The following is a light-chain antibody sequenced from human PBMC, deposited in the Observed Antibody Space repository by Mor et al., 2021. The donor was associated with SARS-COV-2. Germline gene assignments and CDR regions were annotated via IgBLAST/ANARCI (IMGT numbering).Light chain of an antibody. Sequence: SWFQQYPGTAPKLIISEVTKRPSGVSDRFSGSKSGNTASLTISELQADDEADYYCYSYAGKNTFVFGTGTKVTVL. CDR3: YSYAGKNTFV. CDR2: EVT. J-gene: IGLJ1*01. V-gene: IGLV2-23*02.